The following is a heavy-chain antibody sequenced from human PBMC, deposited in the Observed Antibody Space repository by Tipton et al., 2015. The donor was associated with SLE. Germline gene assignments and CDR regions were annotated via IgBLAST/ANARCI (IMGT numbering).Heavy chain of an antibody. CDR2: IYYSGST. J-gene: IGHJ4*02. V-gene: IGHV4-59*01. D-gene: IGHD7-27*01. CDR3: ARAVNWGLFDY. CDR1: GGSISSYY. Sequence: LRLSCTVSGGSISSYYWSWIRQPPGKGLEWIGYIYYSGSTNYNPSFKSRVTISVDTSKNQFSLKLSSVTAADTAVYYCARAVNWGLFDYWGQGTLVTVSS.